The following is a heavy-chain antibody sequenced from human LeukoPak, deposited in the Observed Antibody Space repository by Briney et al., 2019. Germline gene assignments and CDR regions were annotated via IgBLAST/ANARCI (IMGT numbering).Heavy chain of an antibody. Sequence: GASVKVSCKASGYTFTSYAMHWVRQAPGQRLEWMGWINAGNGNTKYSQKFQGRVTITRDTSASTAYMELSSLRSEDTAVYHCARDNSGYSGYNEFDYWGQGTLVTVSS. CDR2: INAGNGNT. V-gene: IGHV1-3*01. J-gene: IGHJ4*02. CDR1: GYTFTSYA. CDR3: ARDNSGYSGYNEFDY. D-gene: IGHD5-12*01.